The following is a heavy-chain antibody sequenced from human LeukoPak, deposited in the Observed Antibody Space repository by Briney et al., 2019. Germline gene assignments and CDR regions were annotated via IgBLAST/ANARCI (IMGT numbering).Heavy chain of an antibody. V-gene: IGHV4-61*02. CDR2: IYTSGST. CDR3: ARDRVGASWFDP. J-gene: IGHJ5*02. D-gene: IGHD1-26*01. Sequence: SQTLSLTCTVSGGSISSGSYYWSWIRQPAGKGLEWIGRIYTSGSTNYNPSLKRRVTISVDTSKNQFSLKLSSVTATDTAVYYCARDRVGASWFDPWGQGTLVTVPS. CDR1: GGSISSGSYY.